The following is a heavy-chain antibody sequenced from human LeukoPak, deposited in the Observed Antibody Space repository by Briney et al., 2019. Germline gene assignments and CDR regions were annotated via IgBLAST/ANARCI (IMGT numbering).Heavy chain of an antibody. D-gene: IGHD2-15*01. J-gene: IGHJ4*02. CDR1: GFTFSSYG. CDR2: ISYDGSKK. CDR3: AKDLGYCSGGSCYNFDY. Sequence: GRSLRLSCAASGFTFSSYGMHWVRQAPGKGLEWVAVISYDGSKKYYADSVKGRFTISRDNSKNTLYLQMNSLRAEDTAVYYCAKDLGYCSGGSCYNFDYWGQGTLVTVSS. V-gene: IGHV3-30*18.